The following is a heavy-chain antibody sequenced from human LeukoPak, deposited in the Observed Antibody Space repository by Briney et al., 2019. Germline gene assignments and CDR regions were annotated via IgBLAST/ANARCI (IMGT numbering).Heavy chain of an antibody. Sequence: ASVKVSCKASGYTFTGYYMHWVRQAPGQGLEWMGRINPNSGDTNYEQKFQGRVTMTRDTSMSTAYMELSRLRSDDTAVYYCASPIAVTTAFDYWGQGTLVTVSS. D-gene: IGHD4-17*01. V-gene: IGHV1-2*06. CDR3: ASPIAVTTAFDY. J-gene: IGHJ4*02. CDR2: INPNSGDT. CDR1: GYTFTGYY.